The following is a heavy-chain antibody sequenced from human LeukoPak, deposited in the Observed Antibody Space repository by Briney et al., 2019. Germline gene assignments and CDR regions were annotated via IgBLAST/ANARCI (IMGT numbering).Heavy chain of an antibody. D-gene: IGHD6-13*01. CDR3: ARELAAADLTFDY. V-gene: IGHV4-4*02. CDR2: IYNSGST. J-gene: IGHJ4*02. CDR1: GGSISSSNW. Sequence: SETLSLTCAVSGGSISSSNWWSWVRQPPGKGLGGIGEIYNSGSTNYNPSLKSRVTISVDKSKNQFSLKLSSVTAADTAVYYCARELAAADLTFDYWGQGTLVTVSS.